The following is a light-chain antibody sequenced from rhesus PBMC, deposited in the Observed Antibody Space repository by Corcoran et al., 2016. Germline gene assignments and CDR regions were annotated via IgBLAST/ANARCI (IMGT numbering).Light chain of an antibody. V-gene: IGKV1S21*01. CDR2: DSS. J-gene: IGKJ2*01. Sequence: DIQLTQSPSSLSASVGDRVTITCRASQGISNYLTWYQQKPGKAPKLLIYDSSNLQSGVPSRFSGSGSRTDFTLTISSLPPADFAAYYGLQYSSDPYNVGQGTKVEIK. CDR3: LQYSSDPYN. CDR1: QGISNY.